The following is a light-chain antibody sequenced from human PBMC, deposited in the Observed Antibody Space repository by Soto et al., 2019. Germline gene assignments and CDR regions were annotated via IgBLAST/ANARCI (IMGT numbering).Light chain of an antibody. V-gene: IGLV1-40*01. Sequence: QSVLTQPPSVSGAPGQRVTISCTGSSSNIGAGYNVHWYQQVPGTAPKLLIYGDSNRPSGVPDRFSGSKSGTSASLAITGPHAEDEADDYCQSYDSSLSGWLFGGGTKLTVL. CDR3: QSYDSSLSGWL. CDR1: SSNIGAGYN. CDR2: GDS. J-gene: IGLJ3*02.